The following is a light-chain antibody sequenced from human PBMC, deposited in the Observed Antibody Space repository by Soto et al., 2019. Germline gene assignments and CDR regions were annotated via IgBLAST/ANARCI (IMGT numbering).Light chain of an antibody. CDR3: QQYGSSPWT. CDR2: GAS. V-gene: IGKV3-20*01. J-gene: IGKJ1*01. Sequence: EIVLTQSPGTLSLSPGERATLSCRASQSVSSSYLAWYQHKPGQAPRLLIDGASSRVTGIPDRCIGSGSARDFSLPISRLEPEDFVVYYCQQYGSSPWTFGQGTKVEIK. CDR1: QSVSSSY.